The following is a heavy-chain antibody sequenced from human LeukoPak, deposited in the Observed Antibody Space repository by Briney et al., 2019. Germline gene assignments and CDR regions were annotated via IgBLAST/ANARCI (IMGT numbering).Heavy chain of an antibody. CDR2: MTRGGSEK. CDR3: ASLPGGKTAALEFDL. D-gene: IGHD6-13*01. J-gene: IGHJ2*01. V-gene: IGHV3-7*01. CDR1: GFTLSNRW. Sequence: GGSLRLSCEASGFTLSNRWMTWVRQAPGKGLEWVATMTRGGSEKFYVDSVKGRFTISGDNAKNSLYLQMNSLRAEDTAVYYCASLPGGKTAALEFDLRGRGTLVTVSS.